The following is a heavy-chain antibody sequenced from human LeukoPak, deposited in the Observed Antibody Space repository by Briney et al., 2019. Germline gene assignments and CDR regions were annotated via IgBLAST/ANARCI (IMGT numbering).Heavy chain of an antibody. V-gene: IGHV4-34*01. J-gene: IGHJ5*02. CDR1: GGSFSGYY. Sequence: SETLSLTCAVYGGSFSGYYWSWIRQPPGKGLEWIGEINHSGSTNYNPSLKSRVTISVDTSKNQFSLKLSSVTAADTAVYYCARGFPDYVWGSYRRNWFDPWGQGTLITVSS. CDR3: ARGFPDYVWGSYRRNWFDP. CDR2: INHSGST. D-gene: IGHD3-16*02.